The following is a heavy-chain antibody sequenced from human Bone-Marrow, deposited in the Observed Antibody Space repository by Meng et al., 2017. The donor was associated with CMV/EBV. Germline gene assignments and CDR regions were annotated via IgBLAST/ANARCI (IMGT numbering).Heavy chain of an antibody. D-gene: IGHD2-2*01. J-gene: IGHJ6*02. CDR2: ISSSGSTI. Sequence: GESLKISCAASGFTFSSYEMSWVRQAPGKGLEWVSYISSSGSTIYYADSVKGRFTISRDNAKNSLYLQMNSLRAEDTAVYYCARDRADIVVVPPSYYYGMDVWGQGTTVTVSS. V-gene: IGHV3-48*03. CDR1: GFTFSSYE. CDR3: ARDRADIVVVPPSYYYGMDV.